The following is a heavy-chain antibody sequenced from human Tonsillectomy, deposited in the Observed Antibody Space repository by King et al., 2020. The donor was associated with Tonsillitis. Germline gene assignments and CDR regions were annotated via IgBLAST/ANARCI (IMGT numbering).Heavy chain of an antibody. CDR3: ARDRPTVVTHRLDV. CDR1: GFTFSHFA. CDR2: ISFDGGHA. Sequence: VQLVESGGGVVQPGRSLRLSCGASGFTFSHFAMHWVRQAPGKGLEWVALISFDGGHAYYADSVKGRFTLSRDNSNNTLYLQINSLRVEDTAVYYCARDRPTVVTHRLDVWGKGTTVTVSS. V-gene: IGHV3-30*01. D-gene: IGHD4-23*01. J-gene: IGHJ6*04.